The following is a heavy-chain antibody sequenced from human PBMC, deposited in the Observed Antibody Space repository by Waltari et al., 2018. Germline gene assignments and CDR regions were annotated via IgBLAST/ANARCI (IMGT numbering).Heavy chain of an antibody. V-gene: IGHV3-15*01. J-gene: IGHJ6*02. CDR3: TTDWDYYYYGMDV. CDR1: GFTFSNAW. CDR2: IKSKTDGGTT. Sequence: EVQLVESGGGLVKPGGSLRLSCAASGFTFSNAWMSWVRQAPGKGLEWVGRIKSKTDGGTTDYAATVKGRFTISRDDSKNTLYLQMNSLKTEDTAVYYCTTDWDYYYYGMDVWGQGTTVTVSS. D-gene: IGHD3-16*01.